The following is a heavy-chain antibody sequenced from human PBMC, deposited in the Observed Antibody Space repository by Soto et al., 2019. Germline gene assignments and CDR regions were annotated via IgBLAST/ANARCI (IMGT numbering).Heavy chain of an antibody. Sequence: EVQMLESGGGLVQPGGSLRLSCVASGFTFSSYAMSWVRQAPGKGLEGVSAISGSGASTYYADSVKGRFTISRDNSKNTLYLQMNSLRAEDTAVYYCAKHIGYSSSPIPYWGQGTLVIVSS. CDR3: AKHIGYSSSPIPY. CDR2: ISGSGAST. V-gene: IGHV3-23*01. D-gene: IGHD2-2*01. J-gene: IGHJ4*02. CDR1: GFTFSSYA.